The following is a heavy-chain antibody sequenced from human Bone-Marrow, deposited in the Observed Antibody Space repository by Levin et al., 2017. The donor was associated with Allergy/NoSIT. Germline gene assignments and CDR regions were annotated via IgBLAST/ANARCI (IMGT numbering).Heavy chain of an antibody. CDR3: ARDPQFDNDYSNYEDPYYFDF. D-gene: IGHD4-11*01. V-gene: IGHV3-48*02. Sequence: PGESLRLSCIASGFSFRSYGMNWVRQAPGKGLEWVSNISSRSTTIYYADSVKGRFTISRDNAKNSVSLQMNSLRDDDTAVYYCARDPQFDNDYSNYEDPYYFDFWGQGTPVTVSS. J-gene: IGHJ4*02. CDR2: ISSRSTTI. CDR1: GFSFRSYG.